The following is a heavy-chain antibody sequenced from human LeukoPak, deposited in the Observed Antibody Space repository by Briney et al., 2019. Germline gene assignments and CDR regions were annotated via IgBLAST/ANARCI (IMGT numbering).Heavy chain of an antibody. CDR1: GFTFSDYY. Sequence: PGGSLRLSCAASGFTFSDYYMSWIRQAPGKGLEWVSYISSSGSTIYYADSVKGRFTISRDNAKNSLYLQMNSLRAEDTAVYYCARSWEMATNWFDPWGQGTLVTVSS. CDR2: ISSSGSTI. D-gene: IGHD5-24*01. J-gene: IGHJ5*02. CDR3: ARSWEMATNWFDP. V-gene: IGHV3-11*01.